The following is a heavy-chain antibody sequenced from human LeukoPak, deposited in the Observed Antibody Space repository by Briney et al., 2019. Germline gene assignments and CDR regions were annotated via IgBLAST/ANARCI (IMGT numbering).Heavy chain of an antibody. CDR3: ARRGVVPAAMGGGNWFDP. CDR1: GGSFSGYY. V-gene: IGHV4-34*01. J-gene: IGHJ5*02. D-gene: IGHD2-2*01. Sequence: SSETLSLTCAVYGGSFSGYYWSWIRQPPGKGLEWIGEINRSGSTNYNPSLKSRVTISVDTSKNQFSLKLSSVTAADTAVYYCARRGVVPAAMGGGNWFDPWGQGTLVTGSS. CDR2: INRSGST.